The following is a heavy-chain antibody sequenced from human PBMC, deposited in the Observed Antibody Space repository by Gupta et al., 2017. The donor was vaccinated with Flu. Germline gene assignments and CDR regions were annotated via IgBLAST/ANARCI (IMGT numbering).Heavy chain of an antibody. CDR2: IFSNDEK. CDR3: AREVWYTGMGSFDP. V-gene: IGHV2-26*01. Sequence: QVTLKESGPVQVKPTETLTLTCTVPGSSLSDTSMGVTWVRQPPGKALEWLAHIFSNDEKSYSTSLKSRLAISKDTSKSQVVLTMTNMDPVDTATYFCAREVWYTGMGSFDPWGQGTLVTVSS. J-gene: IGHJ5*02. CDR1: GSSLSDTSMG. D-gene: IGHD6-13*01.